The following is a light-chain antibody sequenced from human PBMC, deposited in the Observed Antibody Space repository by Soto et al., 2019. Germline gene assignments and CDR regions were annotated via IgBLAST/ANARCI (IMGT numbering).Light chain of an antibody. CDR1: QGINDY. J-gene: IGKJ1*01. CDR3: QQSYNFPRT. CDR2: AAS. V-gene: IGKV1-39*01. Sequence: DIQMTQSPSSLSASVGDRVTITCRTSQGINDYLNWYQMKPGEAPELLIYAASALQSGIPSRFSGSASGTEFTLTITSLQPEDFATYYCQQSYNFPRTFGQGTKVEVK.